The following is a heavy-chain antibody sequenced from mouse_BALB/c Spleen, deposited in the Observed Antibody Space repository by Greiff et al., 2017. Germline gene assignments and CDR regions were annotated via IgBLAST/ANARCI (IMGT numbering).Heavy chain of an antibody. CDR2: ISSGGSYT. V-gene: IGHV5-9-3*01. CDR1: GFTFSSYA. CDR3: ARPVPAMDY. J-gene: IGHJ4*01. Sequence: EVKLVESGGGLVKPGGSLKLSCAASGFTFSSYAMSWVRQTPEKRLEWVATISSGGSYTYYPDSVKGRFTISRDNAKNTLYLQMSSLRSEDTAMYYCARPVPAMDYWGQGTSVTVSS.